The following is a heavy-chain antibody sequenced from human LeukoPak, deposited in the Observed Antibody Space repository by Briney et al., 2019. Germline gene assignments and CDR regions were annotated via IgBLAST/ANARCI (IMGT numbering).Heavy chain of an antibody. V-gene: IGHV3-30-3*01. D-gene: IGHD5-24*01. Sequence: GRSLRLSCAASGFTFSNYAMHWSPQAPARGREGGAFISYDGSNKHYADSVKGRFTISRDNSKNTLYLQMNSLRPEDTAVYYCARARFGYNRGPFDYWGQGILVTVSS. CDR3: ARARFGYNRGPFDY. CDR2: ISYDGSNK. CDR1: GFTFSNYA. J-gene: IGHJ4*02.